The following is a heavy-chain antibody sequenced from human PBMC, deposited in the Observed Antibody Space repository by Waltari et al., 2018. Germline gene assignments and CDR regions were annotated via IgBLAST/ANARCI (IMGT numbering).Heavy chain of an antibody. V-gene: IGHV3-21*06. J-gene: IGHJ2*01. Sequence: EVQLVESGGGLVEPGGSLRLSCAAPGFALSIYTMTWVRQAPGKGLEWVSSITSKSTYIHYADSVKGRFTISRDNAKNSLYLQMNSLKAEDTAFYYCARDPGNPIDWYFDLWGRGTLVTVSS. CDR1: GFALSIYT. CDR3: ARDPGNPIDWYFDL. CDR2: ITSKSTYI.